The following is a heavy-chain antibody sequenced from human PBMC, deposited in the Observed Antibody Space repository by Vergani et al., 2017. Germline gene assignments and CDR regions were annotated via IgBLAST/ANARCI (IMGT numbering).Heavy chain of an antibody. J-gene: IGHJ4*02. V-gene: IGHV3-53*04. CDR2: IYSGGST. D-gene: IGHD7-27*01. Sequence: EVQLVESGGGLVQPGGSLRLSCAASGFTVSSNYMSWVRQAPGKGREWVSVIYSGGSTYYADSVKGRFTSSRHNSKNTLYLQMNSLRAEDTAVYYGARVVWGYFDYWGQGTLVTVSS. CDR1: GFTVSSNY. CDR3: ARVVWGYFDY.